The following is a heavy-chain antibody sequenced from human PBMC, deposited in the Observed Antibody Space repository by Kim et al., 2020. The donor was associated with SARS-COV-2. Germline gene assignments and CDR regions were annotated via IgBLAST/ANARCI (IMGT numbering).Heavy chain of an antibody. Sequence: SGFPFSSYSMNWVRQAPVKGLEWVSSISSSSSYIYYADSVKGRFTISRDNAKNSLYLQMNSLRAEDTAVYYCARFTYGPNAFDIWGQGTMV. CDR1: GFPFSSYS. CDR3: ARFTYGPNAFDI. D-gene: IGHD4-17*01. CDR2: ISSSSSYI. J-gene: IGHJ3*02. V-gene: IGHV3-21*01.